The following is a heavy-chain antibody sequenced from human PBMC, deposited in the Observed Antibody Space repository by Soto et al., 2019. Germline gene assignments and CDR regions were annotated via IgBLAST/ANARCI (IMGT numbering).Heavy chain of an antibody. D-gene: IGHD2-21*02. J-gene: IGHJ5*02. CDR3: AKGFIRDCGGDCTVDP. CDR1: GFTFNRYT. Sequence: EVQLLESGGGLVQPGGSLRLSCAASGFTFNRYTMIWVRQAPGTGLEWVSGISATGGSTYYADSVKGRFTFSRDNSKNTLYLQMNSLRAYDTAVYYCAKGFIRDCGGDCTVDPWGQGTLVTVSS. CDR2: ISATGGST. V-gene: IGHV3-23*01.